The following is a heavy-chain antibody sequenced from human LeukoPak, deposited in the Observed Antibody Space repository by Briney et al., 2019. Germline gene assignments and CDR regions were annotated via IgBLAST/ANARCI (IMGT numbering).Heavy chain of an antibody. D-gene: IGHD2-2*01. V-gene: IGHV1-2*02. CDR3: LRGYCRSTSCYNWFDP. CDR2: INPNSGGT. J-gene: IGHJ5*02. CDR1: GYTFTGYY. Sequence: ASVKVSCKASGYTFTGYYMHWVRQAPGQGLEWMGWINPNSGGTNYAQKFQGRVTMTRDTSISTAYMELSRLRSDDTAVYYCLRGYCRSTSCYNWFDPWGQGTLVTVSS.